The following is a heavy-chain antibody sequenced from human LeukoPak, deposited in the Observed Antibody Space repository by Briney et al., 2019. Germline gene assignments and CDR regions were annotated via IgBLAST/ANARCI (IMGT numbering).Heavy chain of an antibody. CDR2: IYYSGST. J-gene: IGHJ6*02. CDR1: GGSISSYY. D-gene: IGHD2/OR15-2a*01. Sequence: SETLSLTCTVSGGSISSYYWSWIRQPPGKGLEWIGYIYYSGSTNYSPSLKSRVTISVDTSKNQFPLKLSSVTAADTAVYYCARDSIISSGMDVWGQGTTVTVSS. CDR3: ARDSIISSGMDV. V-gene: IGHV4-59*01.